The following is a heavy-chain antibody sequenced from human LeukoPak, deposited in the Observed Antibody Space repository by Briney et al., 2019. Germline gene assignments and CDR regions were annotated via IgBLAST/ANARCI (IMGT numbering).Heavy chain of an antibody. Sequence: SETLSLTCAVYGGSFSGYYWSWIRQPPGKGLEWIGEINHSGSTNYNPSLKSRVTISVDTSKNQFSLKLSSVTAADTAVYYCASRRISDAGPYYYYGMDVWGQGTTVTVSS. V-gene: IGHV4-34*01. CDR3: ASRRISDAGPYYYYGMDV. D-gene: IGHD2-21*01. CDR2: INHSGST. CDR1: GGSFSGYY. J-gene: IGHJ6*02.